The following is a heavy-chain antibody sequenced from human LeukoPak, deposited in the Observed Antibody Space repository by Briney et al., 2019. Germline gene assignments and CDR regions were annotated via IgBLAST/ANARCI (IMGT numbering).Heavy chain of an antibody. J-gene: IGHJ4*02. D-gene: IGHD2-2*01. V-gene: IGHV1-69-2*01. CDR3: ATQKVVPEPDVVY. Sequence: ASVKISCKASGYTFTDYYMHWVQQAPGKGLEWMGLVNTEDGETIYAEKFQGRVTITADTSTDTAYMELSSLRSEDTAVYYCATQKVVPEPDVVYWGQGTLVTVSS. CDR1: GYTFTDYY. CDR2: VNTEDGET.